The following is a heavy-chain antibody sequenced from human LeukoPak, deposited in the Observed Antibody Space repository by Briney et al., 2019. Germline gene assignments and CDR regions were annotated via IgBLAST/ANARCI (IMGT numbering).Heavy chain of an antibody. CDR3: ARVYYGKNYFDY. CDR1: GFTFRSYW. CDR2: IKEDGSEK. V-gene: IGHV3-7*03. J-gene: IGHJ4*02. Sequence: PGGSLRLSCAASGFTFRSYWMSWVRQAPGKGLEWVANIKEDGSEKYYVDSVKGRFTISRDNAKNSLYLQMNSLRAEDTAVYYCARVYYGKNYFDYWGQGTLATVSS. D-gene: IGHD3-10*01.